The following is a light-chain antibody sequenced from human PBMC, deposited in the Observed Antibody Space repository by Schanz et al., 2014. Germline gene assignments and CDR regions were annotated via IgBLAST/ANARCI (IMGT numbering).Light chain of an antibody. V-gene: IGLV2-11*01. Sequence: QSVLTQPRSVSGSPGQSVTISCTGTSSDVGGYNYVSWYQHHPGKAPKLMIYEVTKRPSGVPDRFSGSKSGNTASLTVSGLQAEDEADYYCSSYGSSSTWMFGGGTKLTVL. CDR2: EVT. J-gene: IGLJ3*02. CDR3: SSYGSSSTWM. CDR1: SSDVGGYNY.